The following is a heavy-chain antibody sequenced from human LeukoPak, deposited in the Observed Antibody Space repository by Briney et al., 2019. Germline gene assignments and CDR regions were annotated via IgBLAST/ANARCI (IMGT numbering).Heavy chain of an antibody. J-gene: IGHJ4*02. Sequence: ASVKVSCKASGYTFTSYGISWVRQAPGQGLEWMGWISAYNGNTNYAQKLQGRVTMAEDTSTDTAYMELSSLRSEDTAVYYCAPFGAAIPRASYWGQGTLVTVSS. D-gene: IGHD2-2*02. V-gene: IGHV1-18*01. CDR2: ISAYNGNT. CDR3: APFGAAIPRASY. CDR1: GYTFTSYG.